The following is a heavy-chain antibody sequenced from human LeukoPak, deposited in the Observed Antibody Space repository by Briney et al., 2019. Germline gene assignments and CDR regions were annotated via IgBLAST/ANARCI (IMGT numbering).Heavy chain of an antibody. V-gene: IGHV1-2*02. D-gene: IGHD3-22*01. J-gene: IGHJ5*02. Sequence: ASVKVSCKASGYTSTGYYMHWVRQAPGQGLEWMGWINPNSGGTNYAQKFQGRVTMTRDTSISTAYMELSRLRSDDTAVYYCARAYYYDGSGYYDSLNGFDPWGQGTLVTVSS. CDR1: GYTSTGYY. CDR2: INPNSGGT. CDR3: ARAYYYDGSGYYDSLNGFDP.